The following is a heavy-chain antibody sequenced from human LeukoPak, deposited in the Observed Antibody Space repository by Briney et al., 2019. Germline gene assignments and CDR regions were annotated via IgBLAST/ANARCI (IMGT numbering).Heavy chain of an antibody. CDR2: IYYSGST. J-gene: IGHJ5*02. CDR1: GGSISSYY. CDR3: AGAGVTIFGVVRGWFGP. V-gene: IGHV4-59*01. Sequence: PSETLSLTCTVSGGSISSYYWSWIRQPPGKGLEWIGYIYYSGSTNYNPSLKSRVTISVDTSKNQFSLKLSSVTAADTAVYYCAGAGVTIFGVVRGWFGPWGQGTLVTVSS. D-gene: IGHD3-3*01.